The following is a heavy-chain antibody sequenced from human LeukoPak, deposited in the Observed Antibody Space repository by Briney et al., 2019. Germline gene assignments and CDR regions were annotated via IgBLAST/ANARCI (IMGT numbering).Heavy chain of an antibody. CDR2: IYYSGST. Sequence: SETLSLTCTVSGGSISSSSYYWGWIRQPPGKGLEWIGSIYYSGSTYYNPSLKSRVTISVDTSKNQFSLKLSSVTAADTAVYYCARQGTYYYGSGSFDYWGQGTLVTVSS. J-gene: IGHJ4*02. CDR1: GGSISSSSYY. D-gene: IGHD3-10*01. CDR3: ARQGTYYYGSGSFDY. V-gene: IGHV4-39*01.